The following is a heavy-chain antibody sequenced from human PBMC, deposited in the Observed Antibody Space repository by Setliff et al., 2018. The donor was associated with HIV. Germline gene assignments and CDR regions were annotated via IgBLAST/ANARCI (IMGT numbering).Heavy chain of an antibody. V-gene: IGHV1-69*13. CDR1: GGIFSSYA. CDR3: ASGSHGEGATDY. J-gene: IGHJ4*02. CDR2: IIPIFGTA. D-gene: IGHD1-26*01. Sequence: GASVKVSCKASGGIFSSYALSWVRQAPGQGLEWMGGIIPIFGTANYAQKFQGRVTITADASTNTAYMELSSLRSEDTAVYYCASGSHGEGATDYWGLGTLVTSPQ.